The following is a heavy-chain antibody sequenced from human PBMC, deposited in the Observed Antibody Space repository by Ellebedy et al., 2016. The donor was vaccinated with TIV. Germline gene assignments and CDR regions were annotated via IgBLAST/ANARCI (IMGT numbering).Heavy chain of an antibody. V-gene: IGHV3-74*01. J-gene: IGHJ2*01. CDR2: INSDGTTT. D-gene: IGHD1-1*01. Sequence: PGGSLRLSCAASGFTFNNYWMHWVRHVPGKGLVWVSRINSDGTTTSYADSVKGRFTISRDNAKNTLDLQMRSLRAEDTAVYYCARSGRERRSWYFDLWGRGTLVTVSS. CDR1: GFTFNNYW. CDR3: ARSGRERRSWYFDL.